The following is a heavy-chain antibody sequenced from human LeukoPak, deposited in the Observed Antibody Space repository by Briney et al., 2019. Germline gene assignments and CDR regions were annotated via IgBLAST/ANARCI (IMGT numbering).Heavy chain of an antibody. CDR3: ARESWSDSVALDI. D-gene: IGHD3-3*01. CDR2: ISYGGIDK. J-gene: IGHJ3*02. CDR1: GFNFSSYA. V-gene: IGHV3-30*04. Sequence: GGSLRLSCAASGFNFSSYAMRSVRQAPGEGLEWVGLISYGGIDKSYADSVKGRFTISRDSSKRTLYLQMNSLRAEDTAMYYCARESWSDSVALDIWGLGTMVIVSS.